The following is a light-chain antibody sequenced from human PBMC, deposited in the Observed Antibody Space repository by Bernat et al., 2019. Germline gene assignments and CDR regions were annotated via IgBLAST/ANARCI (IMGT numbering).Light chain of an antibody. Sequence: QSALTQPRSVSGSPGLSVTISCTGTSSDVGGYNYVSWYQQHPGKAPKLMIYDVSNRPSGVSNRFSGSKSGNTASLTISGLQAEDEADYYCSSYTSSSTPYVFGTGTKVTVL. CDR1: SSDVGGYNY. J-gene: IGLJ1*01. V-gene: IGLV2-14*03. CDR3: SSYTSSSTPYV. CDR2: DVS.